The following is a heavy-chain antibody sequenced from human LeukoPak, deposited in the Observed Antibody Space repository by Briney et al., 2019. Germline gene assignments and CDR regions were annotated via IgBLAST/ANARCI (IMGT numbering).Heavy chain of an antibody. V-gene: IGHV3-23*01. CDR1: GFTFSSYA. CDR3: AKVLWEYYDFWSGYYSDY. J-gene: IGHJ4*02. D-gene: IGHD3-3*01. CDR2: ISGSGGST. Sequence: PGGSLRLSCAASGFTFSSYAMSWVRQAPGKGQEWVSAISGSGGSTYYADSVKGRFTISRDNSKNTLYLQMNSLRAEDTAVYYCAKVLWEYYDFWSGYYSDYWGQGTLVTVSS.